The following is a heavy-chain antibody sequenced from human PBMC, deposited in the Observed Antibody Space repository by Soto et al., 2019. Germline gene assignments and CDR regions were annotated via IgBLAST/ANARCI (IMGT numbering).Heavy chain of an antibody. J-gene: IGHJ4*02. D-gene: IGHD2-2*01. Sequence: ASAEPSCEDSRFTFTCKSMHWVRHAPGQGLEWMGWINPNSGGTNYAQKFQGWVTMTRDTSISTAYMELSRLRSDDTAVYYCARGRENVVPALDYWGQGTLVTVSS. CDR1: RFTFTCKS. CDR3: ARGRENVVPALDY. V-gene: IGHV1-2*04. CDR2: INPNSGGT.